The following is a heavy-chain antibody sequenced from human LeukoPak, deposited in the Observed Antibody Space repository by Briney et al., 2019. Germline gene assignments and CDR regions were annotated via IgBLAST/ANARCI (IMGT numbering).Heavy chain of an antibody. Sequence: GGPLRLSCAAPGFTFDEYAMNWVRQAPGKGLEWVSLISGDGGVTYYADSVKGRFTISRDNSKNSVYLQMNSLRPEDTALYYCAKSVSPPDASDIWGQGTMVTVSS. CDR3: AKSVSPPDASDI. V-gene: IGHV3-43*02. CDR2: ISGDGGVT. CDR1: GFTFDEYA. J-gene: IGHJ3*02.